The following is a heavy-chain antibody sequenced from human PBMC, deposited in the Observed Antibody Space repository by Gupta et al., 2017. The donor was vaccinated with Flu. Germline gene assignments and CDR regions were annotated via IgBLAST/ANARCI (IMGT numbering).Heavy chain of an antibody. CDR3: VKPHGGYDLDAFDI. Sequence: EVQVVESGGGLVQPGGSLRLSCSASGFAFRSYAMHWVRQAPGKGLEYVSAIKPNGGTTYYADSVKGRFTISRDNSKNTLYLRMSSLRAEDTAVYYCVKPHGGYDLDAFDIWGQGTWVMVSS. CDR2: IKPNGGTT. J-gene: IGHJ3*02. V-gene: IGHV3-64D*06. D-gene: IGHD5-12*01. CDR1: GFAFRSYA.